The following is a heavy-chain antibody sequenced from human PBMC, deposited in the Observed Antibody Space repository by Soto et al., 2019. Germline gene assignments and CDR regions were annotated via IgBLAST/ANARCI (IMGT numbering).Heavy chain of an antibody. J-gene: IGHJ5*02. CDR3: ARAAGRSNILPYYFDP. CDR2: INPATGDT. Sequence: ASVKVSCKASGYVFTTSAIHWVRQAAGQRLEWLGWINPATGDTKYSQDFRGRVTFTLDTSATTAYMALTSLTSHDTAVYYCARAAGRSNILPYYFDPRGQGPMVTVSS. D-gene: IGHD3-22*01. CDR1: GYVFTTSA. V-gene: IGHV1-3*01.